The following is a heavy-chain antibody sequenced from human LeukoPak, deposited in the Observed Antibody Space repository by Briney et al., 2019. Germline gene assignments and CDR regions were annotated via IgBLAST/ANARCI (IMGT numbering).Heavy chain of an antibody. J-gene: IGHJ4*02. CDR2: INPNSGGT. CDR3: ARDERYQLLPFDY. Sequence: ASVKVSCKASGYAFTGYYMHWVRQAPGQGLEWMGWINPNSGGTNYAQKFQGRVTMTRDTSISTAYMELSRLRSDDTAVYYCARDERYQLLPFDYWGQGTLVTVSS. D-gene: IGHD2-2*01. CDR1: GYAFTGYY. V-gene: IGHV1-2*02.